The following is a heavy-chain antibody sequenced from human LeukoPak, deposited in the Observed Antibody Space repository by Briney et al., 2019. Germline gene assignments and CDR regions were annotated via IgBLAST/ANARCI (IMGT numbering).Heavy chain of an antibody. CDR1: GGTFSGYY. CDR3: AREGAGFYYGSGLDY. CDR2: SNDSGGT. J-gene: IGHJ4*02. D-gene: IGHD3-10*01. Sequence: SETLSLTCAVYGGTFSGYYWSWIRQPPGKRLEWVGESNDSGGTNYNPSLKSRVTMSVDTSKNQFSVKLTSVTAADTAVYYCAREGAGFYYGSGLDYWGQGALVTVSS. V-gene: IGHV4-34*10.